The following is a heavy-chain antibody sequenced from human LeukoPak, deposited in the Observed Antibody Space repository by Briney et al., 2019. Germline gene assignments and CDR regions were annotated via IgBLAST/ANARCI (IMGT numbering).Heavy chain of an antibody. D-gene: IGHD3-10*01. CDR1: GGSFSGYY. Sequence: PSETLSLTCAVYGGSFSGYYWSWIRQPPGKGLEWIGEINHSGSTNYNPSLKSRVTISVDTSKNQFSLKLSSVTAADTAVYYCARGRRPYGSGSYYCSHCHAFDIWGQGTMVTVSS. J-gene: IGHJ3*02. CDR2: INHSGST. CDR3: ARGRRPYGSGSYYCSHCHAFDI. V-gene: IGHV4-34*01.